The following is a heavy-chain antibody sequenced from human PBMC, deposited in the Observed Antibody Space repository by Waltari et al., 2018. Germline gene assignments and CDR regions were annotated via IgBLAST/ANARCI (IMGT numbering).Heavy chain of an antibody. J-gene: IGHJ4*02. V-gene: IGHV4-34*01. D-gene: IGHD2-2*01. CDR2: INHSGST. CDR1: GGSFSGYY. CDR3: ARDDIVVVPAALDY. Sequence: QVQLQQWGAGLLKPSETLSLTCAVYGGSFSGYYWSWIRQPPGKGLEWIGEINHSGSTNYNPSLKSRVTISVDTSKNQFSLKLSSVTAADTAVYYCARDDIVVVPAALDYWGQGTLVTVSS.